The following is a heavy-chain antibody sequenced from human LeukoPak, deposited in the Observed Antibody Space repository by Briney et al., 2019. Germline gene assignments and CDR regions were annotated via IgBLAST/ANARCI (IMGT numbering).Heavy chain of an antibody. CDR1: GFTFSSYW. CDR3: ARSVPGNAFDI. CDR2: MNDDGTIT. J-gene: IGHJ3*02. Sequence: GGSLRLSCAASGFTFSSYWMHWFRQAPGKGLVWVSHMNDDGTITTYADSVKGRFTISRDNAKNRLYLQMSSLRVEDTAVYYCARSVPGNAFDIWGQGTMVTVSS. D-gene: IGHD2-2*01. V-gene: IGHV3-74*01.